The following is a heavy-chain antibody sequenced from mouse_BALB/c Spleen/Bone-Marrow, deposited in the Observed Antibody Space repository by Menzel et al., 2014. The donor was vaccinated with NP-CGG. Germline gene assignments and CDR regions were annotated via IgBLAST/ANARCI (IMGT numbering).Heavy chain of an antibody. V-gene: IGHV7-3*02. CDR1: GFFFTDYY. D-gene: IGHD2-3*01. CDR3: VREEDGYYVGFAY. CDR2: IRNKANVYST. Sequence: EVNVVESGGGLVQPGGSLRLSCATSGFFFTDYYMSWVRQPPGKALEWLGFIRNKANVYSTEYSASVKGRFTISRDNSQSILYLQMNTLRAEDSATYYCVREEDGYYVGFAYWGQGTLVTVSA. J-gene: IGHJ3*01.